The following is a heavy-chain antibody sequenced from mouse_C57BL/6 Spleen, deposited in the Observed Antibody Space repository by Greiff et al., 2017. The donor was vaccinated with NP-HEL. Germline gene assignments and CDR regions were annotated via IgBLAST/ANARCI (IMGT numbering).Heavy chain of an antibody. Sequence: QVQLQQPGAELVMPGASVKLSCKASGYTFTSYWMHWVKQRPGQGLEWIGEIDPSDSYTNYNQKFKGKSTLTVDKSSSTAYMQLSSLTSEDSAVYYCARRGPTMDYFDYWGQGTTLTVSS. CDR3: ARRGPTMDYFDY. CDR1: GYTFTSYW. CDR2: IDPSDSYT. J-gene: IGHJ2*01. D-gene: IGHD2-10*01. V-gene: IGHV1-69*01.